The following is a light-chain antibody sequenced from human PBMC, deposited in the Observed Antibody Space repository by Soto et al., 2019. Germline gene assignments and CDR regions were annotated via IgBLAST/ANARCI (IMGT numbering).Light chain of an antibody. CDR1: SGHSRYA. Sequence: QAVVTQSPSASASLGASVKVTCTLSSGHSRYAIAWHQQQPEKGPRFLMKLNNDGSHSKGDGIPDRFSGSSFGAERYLTISSLQSEDEADYYCQTWGTGIHVVFGGGTKVTVL. V-gene: IGLV4-69*01. CDR3: QTWGTGIHVV. J-gene: IGLJ2*01. CDR2: LNNDGSH.